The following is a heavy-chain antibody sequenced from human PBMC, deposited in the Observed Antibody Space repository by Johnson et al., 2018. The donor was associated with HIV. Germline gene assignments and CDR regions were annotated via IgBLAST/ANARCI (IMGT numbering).Heavy chain of an antibody. J-gene: IGHJ3*02. V-gene: IGHV3-7*02. CDR1: GFTFSSYW. CDR2: IKQDGSEE. CDR3: ARNGLIPAAKGVAFDI. Sequence: VQLVESGGGLVQPGVSLRLSCAASGFTFSSYWMSWVRQAPGKGLEWVANIKQDGSEEYYVDSVKGRFTISRDNARNSLYLQMNSLRAEDTAVYYCARNGLIPAAKGVAFDIWGHWTTVTVSS. D-gene: IGHD2-2*01.